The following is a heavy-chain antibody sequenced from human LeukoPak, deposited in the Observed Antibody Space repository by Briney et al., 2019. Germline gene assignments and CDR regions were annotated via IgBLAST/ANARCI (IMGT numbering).Heavy chain of an antibody. J-gene: IGHJ4*02. CDR2: IYWDDDK. D-gene: IGHD6-19*01. CDR3: AHYDTVAGGQGYSFDY. Sequence: SGPTLVKPTQTLTLTCTFSGFSVSTGGVAVGWVRQPPGKALEWLALIYWDDDKRYSPSLKSRLTITKDTSKNQVVLTMTSMDPVDTATYYCAHYDTVAGGQGYSFDYWGQGTLVTLSS. V-gene: IGHV2-5*02. CDR1: GFSVSTGGVA.